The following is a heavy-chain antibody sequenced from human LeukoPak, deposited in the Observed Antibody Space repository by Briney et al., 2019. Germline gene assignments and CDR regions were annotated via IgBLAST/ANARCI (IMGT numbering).Heavy chain of an antibody. Sequence: TGGSLRPSCAASGFTFSSYSMNWVRQAPGKGLEWVSSISSSSSYIYYADSVKGRFTISRDNAKNSLYLQMNSLRAEDTAVYYCAREVTMGFGELFLGYYYGMDVWGKGTTVTVSS. V-gene: IGHV3-21*01. CDR3: AREVTMGFGELFLGYYYGMDV. CDR1: GFTFSSYS. J-gene: IGHJ6*04. D-gene: IGHD3-10*01. CDR2: ISSSSSYI.